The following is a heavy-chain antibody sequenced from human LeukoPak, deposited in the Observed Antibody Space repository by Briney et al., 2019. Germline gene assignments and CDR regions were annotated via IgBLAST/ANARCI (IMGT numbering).Heavy chain of an antibody. CDR3: ARDGYCSGGICYSSDY. CDR2: IWYDGSNK. V-gene: IGHV3-33*08. D-gene: IGHD2-15*01. CDR1: GFTVSSKY. J-gene: IGHJ4*02. Sequence: PGGSLRLSCAVSGFTVSSKYMSWVRQAPGKGLEWVALIWYDGSNKYYADSVKGRFTISRDNSKNTLYLQMNSLRAEDTAVYYCARDGYCSGGICYSSDYWGQGTLVTVSS.